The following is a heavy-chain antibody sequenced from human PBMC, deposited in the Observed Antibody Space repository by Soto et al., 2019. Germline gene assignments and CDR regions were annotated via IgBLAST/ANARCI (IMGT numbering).Heavy chain of an antibody. CDR1: GGSIRNGDYY. J-gene: IGHJ4*02. V-gene: IGHV4-30-2*01. CDR3: ARVRIQPDY. D-gene: IGHD5-18*01. CDR2: IYHSGST. Sequence: KPSETLSLTCTVSGGSIRNGDYYWSWIRQTPGKGLEWIGYIYHSGSTYYNPSLKSRVTISVDRSKNQFSLKLSSVTAADTAVYYCARVRIQPDYWGQGTLVTVSS.